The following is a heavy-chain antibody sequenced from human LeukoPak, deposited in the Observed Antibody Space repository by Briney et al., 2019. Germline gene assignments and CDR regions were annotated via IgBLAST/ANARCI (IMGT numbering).Heavy chain of an antibody. CDR1: GFTVSSNY. Sequence: PGGSLRLSCAASGFTVSSNYMSWVRQAPGKGLEWVSVIYSGGSTYYADSVKGRFTISRDNSKNTLYLQMNSLRAEDTAVYYCAKGGGSPTWVNDYWGQGTLVTVSS. CDR2: IYSGGST. D-gene: IGHD1-26*01. J-gene: IGHJ4*02. CDR3: AKGGGSPTWVNDY. V-gene: IGHV3-53*01.